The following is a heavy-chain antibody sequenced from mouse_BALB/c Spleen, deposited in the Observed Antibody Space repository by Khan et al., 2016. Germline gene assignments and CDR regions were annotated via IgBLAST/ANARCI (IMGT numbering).Heavy chain of an antibody. CDR3: AREGTAQATWAMDY. J-gene: IGHJ4*01. CDR2: INTHSGVP. CDR1: GYTFTTAG. D-gene: IGHD3-2*02. V-gene: IGHV9-4*02. Sequence: QIQLVQSGPELKKPGETVRISCKASGYTFTTAGMQWVQQMPGKGLKWIGWINTHSGVPKYAEDFKGRFAFSLETSASTAYLQISNLKNEDTATYSCAREGTAQATWAMDYWGQGTSVTVSS.